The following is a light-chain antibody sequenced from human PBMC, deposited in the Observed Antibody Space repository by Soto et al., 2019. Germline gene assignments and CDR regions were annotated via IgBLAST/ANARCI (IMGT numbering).Light chain of an antibody. CDR1: QSVSGK. CDR3: QQYSKWPT. J-gene: IGKJ5*01. Sequence: EIVMTQSPATLSVSPGDRATLSCRASQSVSGKLAWYQQKPGQAPRLLIYDTASRATAIPARFSGSGSGTEFTLTISSLQSEDFAVYYCQQYSKWPTFGQGTRLEIK. CDR2: DTA. V-gene: IGKV3-15*01.